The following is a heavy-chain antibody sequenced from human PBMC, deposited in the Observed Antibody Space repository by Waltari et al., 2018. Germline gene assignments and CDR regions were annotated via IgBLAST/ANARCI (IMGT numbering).Heavy chain of an antibody. D-gene: IGHD3-10*01. CDR2: IYNSGETT. V-gene: IGHV3-23*05. J-gene: IGHJ4*02. CDR3: AKDSGYSMIRGRENS. CDR1: GFDYSSYA. Sequence: VYLLESGGGLVQPGGSLRLSCVGSGFDYSSYAMSWVRQAPGKGLEWVSGIYNSGETTYYVGSVKGRFTISRDDSRNTVYLHMTTLRVDDTAVYYCAKDSGYSMIRGRENSWGQGTLVIVSS.